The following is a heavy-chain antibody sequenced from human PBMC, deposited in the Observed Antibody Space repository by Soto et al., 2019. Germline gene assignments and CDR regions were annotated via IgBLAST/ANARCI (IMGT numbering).Heavy chain of an antibody. V-gene: IGHV3-48*03. CDR2: ISSGGCTV. CDR3: ARDRAAGGY. CDR1: GFSFSNYE. J-gene: IGHJ4*02. Sequence: EVQLVESGGGLVQPGGSLRLSCAASGFSFSNYEMNWVRQAPGKGLEWVAYISSGGCTVHYADSVRGRFTVSRDNARNSLYLQMNTLRVEDTALYYCARDRAAGGYWGQGTLVTVSS. D-gene: IGHD6-13*01.